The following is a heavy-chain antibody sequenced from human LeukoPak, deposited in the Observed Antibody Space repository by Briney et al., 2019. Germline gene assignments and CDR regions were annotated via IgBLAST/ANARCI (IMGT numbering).Heavy chain of an antibody. CDR3: AKESYSSSWYWSAFDI. J-gene: IGHJ3*02. D-gene: IGHD6-13*01. CDR1: GFTFSSYG. CDR2: IRYDGSNK. Sequence: GGSLRLSCAASGFTFSSYGMHWVRQAPGKGLEWVAFIRYDGSNKYYADSVKGRFTISRDNSKNTLYLQMNSLRAEDTAVYYCAKESYSSSWYWSAFDIWGQGTMVTVSS. V-gene: IGHV3-30*02.